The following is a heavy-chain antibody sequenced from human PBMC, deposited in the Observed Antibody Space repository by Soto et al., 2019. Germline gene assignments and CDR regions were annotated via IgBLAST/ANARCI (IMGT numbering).Heavy chain of an antibody. J-gene: IGHJ4*02. D-gene: IGHD2-15*01. V-gene: IGHV1-18*01. CDR2: ISAYNGNT. CDR3: ARSGYCSGGSCYELDFAY. CDR1: GYTFTSYG. Sequence: ASVKVSCKASGYTFTSYGISWVRQAPGQGLEWMGWISAYNGNTNYAQKLQGRVTMTTDTSTSTAYMELRSLRSDDTAVYYCARSGYCSGGSCYELDFAYWGQGTLVTVSS.